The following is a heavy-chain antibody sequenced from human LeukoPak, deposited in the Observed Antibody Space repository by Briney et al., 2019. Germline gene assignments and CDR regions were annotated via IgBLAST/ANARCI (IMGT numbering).Heavy chain of an antibody. CDR2: SRNKAKSYST. Sequence: GGSLRLSRAASGFTFSDHYMDWVRQAPGKGLEWVGRSRNKAKSYSTEYAASVKGRFTISRDESRNSLYLQMNSLTTEDTAVYYCVRGFNSFDSWGQGTQVTVSS. V-gene: IGHV3-72*01. D-gene: IGHD1-26*01. CDR3: VRGFNSFDS. J-gene: IGHJ4*02. CDR1: GFTFSDHY.